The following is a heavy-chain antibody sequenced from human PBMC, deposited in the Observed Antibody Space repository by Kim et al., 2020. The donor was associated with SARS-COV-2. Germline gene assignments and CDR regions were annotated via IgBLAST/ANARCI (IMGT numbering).Heavy chain of an antibody. D-gene: IGHD3-3*01. J-gene: IGHJ4*02. Sequence: SRKSRVTISVDTSKNQFSLKLGSVTAADTAVYYCARDCYDFWSGYYYFDYWGQGTLVTVSS. V-gene: IGHV4-59*01. CDR3: ARDCYDFWSGYYYFDY.